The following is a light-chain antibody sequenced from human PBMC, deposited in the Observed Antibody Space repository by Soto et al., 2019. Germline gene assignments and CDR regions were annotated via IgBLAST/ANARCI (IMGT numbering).Light chain of an antibody. CDR2: TAS. Sequence: DIQITQSPPSVSASVGDKVTITCRASQGVSTWLAWYQQKPGKAPNLLIYTASSLQSGVPSRFSGSGSGTDFTLTINGLQPEDFATYYCQQAASFPITFGQGTRLEIK. CDR3: QQAASFPIT. CDR1: QGVSTW. V-gene: IGKV1-12*01. J-gene: IGKJ5*01.